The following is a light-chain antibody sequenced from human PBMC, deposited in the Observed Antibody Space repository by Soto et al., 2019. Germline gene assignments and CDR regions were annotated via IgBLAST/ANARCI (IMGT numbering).Light chain of an antibody. CDR3: QQRSDWAVIT. Sequence: EIVMTQSPATLSVSPGERATLSCRASQNVSSNLAWYQQKPGQAPRLLIYGASTRATGIPARFSGSGSGTDFTLTISSLEPEDFAVYYCQQRSDWAVITFGGGTKVDIK. V-gene: IGKV3-15*01. CDR2: GAS. CDR1: QNVSSN. J-gene: IGKJ4*01.